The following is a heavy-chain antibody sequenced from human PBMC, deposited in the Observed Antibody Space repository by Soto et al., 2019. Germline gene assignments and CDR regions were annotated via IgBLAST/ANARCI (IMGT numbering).Heavy chain of an antibody. Sequence: GASVKVSCKASGYTFASYGLSWVRQAPGQGLEWMGWISAYNGNTKYARNLQGRVTMTTGTSTSTAYMELTSLTSDDTAIYYCARGGHVVVVTAALDYWGQGTLVTVSP. CDR1: GYTFASYG. CDR2: ISAYNGNT. D-gene: IGHD2-21*02. V-gene: IGHV1-18*01. CDR3: ARGGHVVVVTAALDY. J-gene: IGHJ4*02.